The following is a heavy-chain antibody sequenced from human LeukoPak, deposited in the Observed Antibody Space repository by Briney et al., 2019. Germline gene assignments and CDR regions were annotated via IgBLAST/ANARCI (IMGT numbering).Heavy chain of an antibody. Sequence: GGSLKLSCAASGFTFSGSAMHWVRQASGKGLEWVGLIRSKANSYATAYAASVKGRFTISRDDSKNTAYLQMNSLKTEDTAVYYCTRFYYCSGGSCYSDYWGQGNLVTVSS. V-gene: IGHV3-73*01. D-gene: IGHD2-15*01. CDR2: IRSKANSYAT. CDR1: GFTFSGSA. J-gene: IGHJ4*02. CDR3: TRFYYCSGGSCYSDY.